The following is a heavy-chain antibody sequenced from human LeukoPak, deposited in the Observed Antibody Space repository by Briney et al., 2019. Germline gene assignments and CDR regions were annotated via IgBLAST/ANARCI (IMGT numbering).Heavy chain of an antibody. J-gene: IGHJ5*02. D-gene: IGHD5-12*01. CDR2: INPNSGGT. Sequence: ASVKVSCKASGYTFTGYYIHWVRQAPGQGLECMGWINPNSGGTNYAQKFQGRVTMTRDTSISTAYMELSRLRSDDTAVYYCARDLHVSAYVDIVATTPGTWGQGTLVTVSS. CDR1: GYTFTGYY. V-gene: IGHV1-2*02. CDR3: ARDLHVSAYVDIVATTPGT.